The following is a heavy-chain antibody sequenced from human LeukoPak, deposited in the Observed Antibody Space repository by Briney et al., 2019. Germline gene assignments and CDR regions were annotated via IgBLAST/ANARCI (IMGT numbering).Heavy chain of an antibody. D-gene: IGHD3-22*01. V-gene: IGHV4-34*01. Sequence: SETLSLTCAVYGGSFSGYYWSWIRQPPGKGLEWIGEINHSGSTNYNPSLKSRVTISVDTSKNQFSLKLSSVTAADTAVYYCARGRQTYYYDSSGNGPFDYWGQGTLVTGSS. CDR3: ARGRQTYYYDSSGNGPFDY. CDR2: INHSGST. J-gene: IGHJ4*02. CDR1: GGSFSGYY.